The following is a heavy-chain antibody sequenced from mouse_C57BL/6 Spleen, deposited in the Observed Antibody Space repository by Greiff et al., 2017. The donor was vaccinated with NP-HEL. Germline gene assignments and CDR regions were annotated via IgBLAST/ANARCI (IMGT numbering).Heavy chain of an antibody. V-gene: IGHV5-6*01. J-gene: IGHJ3*01. CDR2: ISSGGSYT. CDR1: GFTFSSYG. CDR3: ARQDVGAY. Sequence: EVQGVESGGDLVKPGGSLKLSCAASGFTFSSYGMSWVRQTPDKRLEWVATISSGGSYTYYPDSVKGRFTISRDNAKNTLYLQMSSLKSEDTAMYYCARQDVGAYWGQGTLVTVSA.